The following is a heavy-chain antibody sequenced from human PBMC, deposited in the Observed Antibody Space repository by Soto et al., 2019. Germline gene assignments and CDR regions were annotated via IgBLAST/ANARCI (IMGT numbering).Heavy chain of an antibody. J-gene: IGHJ5*01. D-gene: IGHD4-17*01. CDR1: GFSLDEYG. Sequence: EVQLVESGGGVVRPGGSLRLACVVSGFSLDEYGMSWVRQAPGKGPEWVSGMHRNGNSTGYADSVKGRFTISRDDANNSLYLQMNRLRAEDTAFYYCARDHRWGYEYGDYGDSWGHGTLVTVSS. V-gene: IGHV3-20*04. CDR2: MHRNGNST. CDR3: ARDHRWGYEYGDYGDS.